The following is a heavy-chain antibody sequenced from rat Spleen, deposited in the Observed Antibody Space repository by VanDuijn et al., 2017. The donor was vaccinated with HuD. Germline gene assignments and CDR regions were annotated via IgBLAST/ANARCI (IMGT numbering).Heavy chain of an antibody. Sequence: EVQLVESGGGLVQPGRSMKLSCAASGLSFSNYDMAWIRQAPTKGLEWVASISYDGTATNYRDSVKGRFTLSRDNAKSSLSLQMDSLRSEDTATYYCTTDYGGYYWGQGVMVTVSS. CDR3: TTDYGGYY. CDR2: ISYDGTAT. J-gene: IGHJ2*01. CDR1: GLSFSNYD. V-gene: IGHV5-20*01. D-gene: IGHD1-11*01.